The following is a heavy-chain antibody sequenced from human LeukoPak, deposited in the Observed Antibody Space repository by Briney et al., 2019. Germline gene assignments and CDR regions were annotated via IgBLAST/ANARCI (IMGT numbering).Heavy chain of an antibody. D-gene: IGHD2-2*01. J-gene: IGHJ5*02. CDR1: GGSISSYY. CDR2: IYTSGST. CDR3: ARGGCSSTSCMAWFDP. V-gene: IGHV4-4*09. Sequence: SETLSLTCTVSGGSISSYYWSWIRQPPGKGLEWIGYIYTSGSTNYNPSLKSRVTISVDTSKNQFSLKLSSVTAADTAVYYCARGGCSSTSCMAWFDPWGQGTLVTVSS.